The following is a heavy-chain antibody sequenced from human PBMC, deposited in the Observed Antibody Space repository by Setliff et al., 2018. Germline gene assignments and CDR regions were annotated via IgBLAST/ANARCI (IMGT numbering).Heavy chain of an antibody. D-gene: IGHD2-15*01. CDR2: MNPNSGHT. CDR3: ARGSRSGGKGGYNWFDP. J-gene: IGHJ5*02. Sequence: ASVKVSCKASGYTFTSYDINWVRQATGQGLEWMGWMNPNSGHTGYAQKSQGRVTITRNTSISTTYMELSSLRSGDTAVYYCARGSRSGGKGGYNWFDPWGQGTLVTVS. CDR1: GYTFTSYD. V-gene: IGHV1-8*03.